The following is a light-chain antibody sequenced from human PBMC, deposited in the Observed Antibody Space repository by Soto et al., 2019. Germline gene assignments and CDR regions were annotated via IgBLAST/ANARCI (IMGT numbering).Light chain of an antibody. CDR2: DAS. CDR1: QSISSW. J-gene: IGKJ2*01. Sequence: DIQMTQSPSTLSASVGDRVTITCRPSQSISSWLAWYQQKPGKAPNLLIYDASTLESGVPSRFSASGSGTKFTLTISSLQPDDFATYYCQQYKSYPYTFGQGTKLEIK. CDR3: QQYKSYPYT. V-gene: IGKV1-5*01.